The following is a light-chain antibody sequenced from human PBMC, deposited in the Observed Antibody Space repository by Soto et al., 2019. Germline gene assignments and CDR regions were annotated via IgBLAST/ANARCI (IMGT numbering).Light chain of an antibody. V-gene: IGKV2-28*01. CDR3: MQALQAPGT. Sequence: DIVMTQSPLSLPVTPGEPASISCNSSQSLLHINGYDYLDWYLQKPGQSPQVLIFLGSIRASGVPDRFSGSGSGTNFTLKISRVEADDVGVYYCMQALQAPGTFGQGTKVEIK. J-gene: IGKJ1*01. CDR2: LGS. CDR1: QSLLHINGYDY.